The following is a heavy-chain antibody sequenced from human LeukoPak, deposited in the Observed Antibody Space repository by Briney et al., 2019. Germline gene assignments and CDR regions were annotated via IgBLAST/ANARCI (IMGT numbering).Heavy chain of an antibody. V-gene: IGHV4-34*01. D-gene: IGHD3-10*01. CDR3: ARGPGIHYYYYGMDV. CDR1: GGSSSGYY. Sequence: PSETLSLTCAVYGGSSSGYYWSWIRQPPGKRLGWIGEINHSGSTNYNPSLKSRVTISVDTSKNQFSLKLSSVTAADTAVYYCARGPGIHYYYYGMDVWGQGTTVTVSS. J-gene: IGHJ6*02. CDR2: INHSGST.